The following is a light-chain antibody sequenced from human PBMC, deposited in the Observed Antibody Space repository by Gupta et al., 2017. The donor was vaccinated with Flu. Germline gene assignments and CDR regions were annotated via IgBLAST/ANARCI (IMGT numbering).Light chain of an antibody. CDR3: QQFGSIPFT. Sequence: EIVLTQSPGTLSLSPGERATLSCRASRHVSTNFLAWYQQKPGQAPRLLMSEANYRATGTPDRFSGSGSGTEFTLTISSLEPGDVAVYYCQQFGSIPFTFGPGTKVDIK. CDR1: RHVSTNF. J-gene: IGKJ3*01. CDR2: EAN. V-gene: IGKV3-20*01.